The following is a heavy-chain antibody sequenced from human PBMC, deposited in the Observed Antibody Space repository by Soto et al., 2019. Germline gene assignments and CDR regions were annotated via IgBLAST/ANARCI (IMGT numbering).Heavy chain of an antibody. CDR1: GNIFTSQY. V-gene: IGHV1-46*03. D-gene: IGHD3-3*01. CDR2: INPSGGRT. CDR3: FRDVGD. Sequence: QVQLVQSGAEVKKPGASVKVSCKVSGNIFTSQYMHWVRQAPGQGLEWMAMINPSGGRTSYAQMFQGRVTMNRDTSTSTVHMELSSLRSEDTAVYYCFRDVGDWGQGTLVTVSS. J-gene: IGHJ4*02.